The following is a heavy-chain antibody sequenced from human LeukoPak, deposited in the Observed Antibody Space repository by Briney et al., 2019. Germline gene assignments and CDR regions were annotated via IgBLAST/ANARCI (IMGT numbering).Heavy chain of an antibody. V-gene: IGHV3-30*18. CDR3: AKGSGLLRFLDY. CDR2: ISYDGSNK. D-gene: IGHD3-3*01. Sequence: PGRSLRLSCAASGFTFSSYGIHWVRQAPGKGLEWVAVISYDGSNKYYADSVKGRFTISRDNSKNTLYLQMNSLRAEDTAVYYCAKGSGLLRFLDYWGQGTLVTVSS. J-gene: IGHJ4*02. CDR1: GFTFSSYG.